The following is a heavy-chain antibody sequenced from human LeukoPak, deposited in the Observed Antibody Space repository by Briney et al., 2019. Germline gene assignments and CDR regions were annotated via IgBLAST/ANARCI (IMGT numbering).Heavy chain of an antibody. Sequence: GRSLRLSCAASGFTFSSYAMHWVRQAPGKGLEWVAVISYDGGNKYYADSVKGRFTISRDNSKNTLYLQMNSLRAEDTAVYYCAREADSRITMVRGVIPRGYYFDYWGQGTLVTVSS. J-gene: IGHJ4*02. D-gene: IGHD3-10*01. V-gene: IGHV3-30*04. CDR2: ISYDGGNK. CDR1: GFTFSSYA. CDR3: AREADSRITMVRGVIPRGYYFDY.